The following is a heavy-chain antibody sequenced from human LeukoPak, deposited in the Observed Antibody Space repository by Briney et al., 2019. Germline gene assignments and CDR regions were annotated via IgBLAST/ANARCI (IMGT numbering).Heavy chain of an antibody. V-gene: IGHV4-59*12. CDR1: GGSISSYY. Sequence: PSETLSLTCTVSGGSISSYYWSWIRQPPGKGLEWIGYIYYSGYTNYNPSLKSRVTISVDTSKNQFSLKLSSVTAADTAVYYCARLSTVTTSFDYWGQGTLVTVSS. CDR3: ARLSTVTTSFDY. CDR2: IYYSGYT. J-gene: IGHJ4*02. D-gene: IGHD4-17*01.